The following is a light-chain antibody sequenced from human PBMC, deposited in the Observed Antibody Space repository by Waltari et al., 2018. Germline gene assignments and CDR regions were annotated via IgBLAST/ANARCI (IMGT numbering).Light chain of an antibody. J-gene: IGLJ2*01. Sequence: QSALTQPASVSVSPGHSITISCTGTSSDVGGYDYVSWYQQHPGKAPKLMIYDVSNRPSGGSNRVSGSKSGNTASLTISGLQAEDEADYYCNSYTSSSTLVFGGGTKLTVL. CDR1: SSDVGGYDY. CDR2: DVS. V-gene: IGLV2-14*03. CDR3: NSYTSSSTLV.